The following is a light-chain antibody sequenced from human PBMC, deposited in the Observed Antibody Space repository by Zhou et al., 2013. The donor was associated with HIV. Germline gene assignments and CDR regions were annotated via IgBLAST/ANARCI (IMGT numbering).Light chain of an antibody. J-gene: IGKJ1*01. Sequence: EIVLTQSPGTLSLSPGEGVTLSCRASESISANLAWYQQRPGQAPRVLIYGASTRATGIPVRFSGSGSGTDFTLTISSLQSEDLGVYYCQQYSRWPLGFGQGTKVEIK. CDR2: GAS. V-gene: IGKV3-15*01. CDR1: ESISAN. CDR3: QQYSRWPLG.